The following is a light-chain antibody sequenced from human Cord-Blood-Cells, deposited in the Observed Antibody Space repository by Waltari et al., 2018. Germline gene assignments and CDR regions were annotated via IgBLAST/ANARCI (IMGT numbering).Light chain of an antibody. J-gene: IGLJ2*01. CDR2: AGS. Sequence: QSALTQPASVSGSPGQSITISCTGTSRDVGSYNLVSWYQQHPGTAPKLMIYAGSNRPGGFSKRASCSTSGNTASLTLSGLQAEDEADYYGGAYGGSVGFGGGTKLAVV. CDR1: SRDVGSYNL. CDR3: GAYGGSVG. V-gene: IGLV2-23*01.